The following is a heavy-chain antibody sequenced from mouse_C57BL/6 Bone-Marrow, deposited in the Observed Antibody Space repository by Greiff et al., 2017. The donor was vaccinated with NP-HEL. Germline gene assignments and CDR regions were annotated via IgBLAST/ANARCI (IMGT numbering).Heavy chain of an antibody. CDR3: ARDPHYYGSSPYYFDY. J-gene: IGHJ2*01. CDR1: GYTFTDHT. V-gene: IGHV1-78*01. Sequence: QVQLKESDAELVKPGASVKISCKVSGYTFTDHTIHWMKQRPEQGLEWIGYIYPRDGSTKYNEKFKGKATLTADKSSSTAYMQLNSLTSEDSAVYFCARDPHYYGSSPYYFDYWGQGTTLTVSS. D-gene: IGHD1-1*01. CDR2: IYPRDGST.